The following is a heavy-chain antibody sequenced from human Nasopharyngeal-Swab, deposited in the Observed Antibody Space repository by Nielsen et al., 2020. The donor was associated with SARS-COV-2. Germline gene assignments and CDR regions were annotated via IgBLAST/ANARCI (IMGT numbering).Heavy chain of an antibody. V-gene: IGHV3-30*04. CDR1: GFTFSSYA. CDR3: ARTLRYSYGPGY. CDR2: ISYDGSNK. D-gene: IGHD5-18*01. J-gene: IGHJ4*02. Sequence: GESLKISCAASGFTFSSYAMHWVRQAPGKGLEWVAVISYDGSNKYYADPVKGRFTISRDNSKNTLYLQMNSLRAEDTAVYYCARTLRYSYGPGYWGQGTLVTVSS.